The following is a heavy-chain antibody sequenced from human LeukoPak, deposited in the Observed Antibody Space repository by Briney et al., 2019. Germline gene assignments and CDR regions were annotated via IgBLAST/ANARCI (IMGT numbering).Heavy chain of an antibody. CDR1: GGTFSNYA. CDR2: IIPIFGTA. D-gene: IGHD3-10*01. J-gene: IGHJ2*01. V-gene: IGHV1-69*13. CDR3: ALSIIRGVLYWYIDL. Sequence: GASVKVSCKASGGTFSNYAFSWVRQAPGQGLEWMGGIIPIFGTANYAQSFQGRVTITADESTSTAYMELSSLRSEDTAVYYCALSIIRGVLYWYIDLWGRGTLVTVSS.